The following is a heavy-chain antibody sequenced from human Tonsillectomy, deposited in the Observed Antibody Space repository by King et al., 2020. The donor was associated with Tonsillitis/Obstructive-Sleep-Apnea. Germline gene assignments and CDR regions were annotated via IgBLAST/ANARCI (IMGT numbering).Heavy chain of an antibody. CDR1: GGSVSSGSYY. D-gene: IGHD1-26*01. CDR2: IYYSGST. J-gene: IGHJ4*02. V-gene: IGHV4-61*01. CDR3: ASSIVGATLGY. Sequence: PLQESGPGLVKPSETLSLTCTVSGGSVSSGSYYWSWIRQPPGKGLEWIGYIYYSGSTNYNPSLKSRVTISVDTSKNQFSLKLSSVTAADTAVYYCASSIVGATLGYWGQGTLVTVSS.